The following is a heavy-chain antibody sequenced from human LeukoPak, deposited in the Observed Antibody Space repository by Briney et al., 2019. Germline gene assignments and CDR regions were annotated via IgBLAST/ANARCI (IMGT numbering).Heavy chain of an antibody. Sequence: PGGSLRLSCAASGFTFSNYNMNWVRQAPGKGPEWVSSITSTSIYRYYADSVKGRFTISRDNAKKSLYLQTNSLRAGDTAVYYCARAPGYGAAYYFDYWGQGTLVTVSS. CDR2: ITSTSIYR. J-gene: IGHJ4*02. CDR3: ARAPGYGAAYYFDY. CDR1: GFTFSNYN. D-gene: IGHD1-1*01. V-gene: IGHV3-21*01.